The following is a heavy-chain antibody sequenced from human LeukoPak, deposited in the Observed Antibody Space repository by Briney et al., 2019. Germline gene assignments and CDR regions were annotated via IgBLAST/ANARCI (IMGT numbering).Heavy chain of an antibody. CDR3: AKDSSMWFGILVNYFDY. Sequence: GGSLRLSCAASGFTFSSCDVSWVRQAPGKGLEWVSGISSSGADTHYADSVRGRFTIFRDNSNNTLYLQMASLRAEDTAIYYCAKDSSMWFGILVNYFDYLGQGTLVTVSS. CDR2: ISSSGADT. J-gene: IGHJ4*02. CDR1: GFTFSSCD. V-gene: IGHV3-23*01. D-gene: IGHD3-10*01.